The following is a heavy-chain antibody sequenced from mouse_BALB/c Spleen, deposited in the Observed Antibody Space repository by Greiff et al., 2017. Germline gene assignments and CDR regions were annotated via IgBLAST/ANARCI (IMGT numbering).Heavy chain of an antibody. CDR3: TRGDY. Sequence: ESGGGLVQPGGSMKLSCVASGFTFSNYWMNWVRQSPEKGLEWVAEIRLKSNNYATHYAESVKGRFTISRDDSKSSVYLQMNNLRAEDTGIYYCTRGDYWGQGTSVTVSS. V-gene: IGHV6-6*02. CDR2: IRLKSNNYAT. CDR1: GFTFSNYW. J-gene: IGHJ4*01.